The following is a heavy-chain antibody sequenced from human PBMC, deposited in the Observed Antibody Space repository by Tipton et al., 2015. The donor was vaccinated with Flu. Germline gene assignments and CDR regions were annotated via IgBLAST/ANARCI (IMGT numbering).Heavy chain of an antibody. Sequence: LRLSCTVSGGSISSGGYYWSWIRQPAGEGLEWIGRIYTSGSANYNPSLRSRVTISADTSKNQFSLKPGSVTAADTAVYYCAREVRYYYDSSGYFPQYYFDYWGQGTVVTVSS. CDR1: GGSISSGGYY. J-gene: IGHJ4*02. CDR3: AREVRYYYDSSGYFPQYYFDY. D-gene: IGHD3-22*01. V-gene: IGHV4-61*02. CDR2: IYTSGSA.